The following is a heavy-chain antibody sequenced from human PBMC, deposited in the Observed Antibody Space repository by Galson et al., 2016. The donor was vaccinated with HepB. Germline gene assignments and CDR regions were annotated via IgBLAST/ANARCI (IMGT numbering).Heavy chain of an antibody. D-gene: IGHD1-1*01. Sequence: SLRLSCAASGFTFASYGMHWVRQAPAKGLEWVAFIWYDGTIKYYADSVKGRFTISRDNSKDTLYLQMKSLRAEDTAIYYCARERTKLEFDPWGQGTLVTVSS. CDR2: IWYDGTIK. CDR1: GFTFASYG. V-gene: IGHV3-33*01. CDR3: ARERTKLEFDP. J-gene: IGHJ5*02.